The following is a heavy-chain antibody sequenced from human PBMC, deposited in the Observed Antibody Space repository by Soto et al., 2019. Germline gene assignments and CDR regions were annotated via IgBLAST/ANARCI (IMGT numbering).Heavy chain of an antibody. Sequence: VQLVESGGGVVQPGRSLRLSCAASGFTFSSYAIHWVRQAPGKGLEWVAVISDDGRNKYYADSVKGRFTISRDNFKNTLYLQMNSLRAEDTAVYYCAKDKDVTDYDFWSGTHFDYWGQGTLVTVSS. J-gene: IGHJ4*02. CDR3: AKDKDVTDYDFWSGTHFDY. CDR2: ISDDGRNK. D-gene: IGHD3-3*01. CDR1: GFTFSSYA. V-gene: IGHV3-30*18.